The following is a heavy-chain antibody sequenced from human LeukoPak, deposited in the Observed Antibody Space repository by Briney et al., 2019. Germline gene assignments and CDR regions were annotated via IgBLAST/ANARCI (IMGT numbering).Heavy chain of an antibody. V-gene: IGHV3-21*01. CDR3: ARAVAANWYFDL. Sequence: GGSLRLSCAASGFTFSSYSMNWVRQAPGRGLEWVSSISSSSSYIYYADSVKGRFTISRDNAKNSLYLQMNSLRAEDTAVYYCARAVAANWYFDLWGRGTLVTVSS. CDR1: GFTFSSYS. CDR2: ISSSSSYI. J-gene: IGHJ2*01. D-gene: IGHD6-19*01.